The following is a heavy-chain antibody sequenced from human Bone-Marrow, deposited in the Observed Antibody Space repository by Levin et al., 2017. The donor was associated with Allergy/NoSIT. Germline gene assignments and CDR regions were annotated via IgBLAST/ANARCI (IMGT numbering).Heavy chain of an antibody. CDR1: GASISSGGFS. Sequence: SETLSLTCAVSGASISSGGFSWSWIRQPPGKGLEWIGYIYHGGSTHYNPSLRSRVAISGDRSNNHFSLNLTSVTAADTAVYFCARFDSSCRSVNDAFDFWGRGTMVTVSS. J-gene: IGHJ3*01. D-gene: IGHD3-22*01. V-gene: IGHV4-30-2*01. CDR2: IYHGGST. CDR3: ARFDSSCRSVNDAFDF.